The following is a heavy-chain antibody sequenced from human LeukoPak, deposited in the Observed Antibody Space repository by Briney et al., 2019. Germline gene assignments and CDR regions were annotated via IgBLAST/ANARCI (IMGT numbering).Heavy chain of an antibody. V-gene: IGHV3-48*03. D-gene: IGHD4-11*01. Sequence: GGSLRLSCAASGFTFSSYETNWVRQAPGKGLEWVSYISSSGSTIYYADSVKGRFTISRDNAKNSLYLQMNSLRAEDTALYYCARRYDYSNPYFDYWGQGTLVTVSS. CDR2: ISSSGSTI. J-gene: IGHJ4*02. CDR3: ARRYDYSNPYFDY. CDR1: GFTFSSYE.